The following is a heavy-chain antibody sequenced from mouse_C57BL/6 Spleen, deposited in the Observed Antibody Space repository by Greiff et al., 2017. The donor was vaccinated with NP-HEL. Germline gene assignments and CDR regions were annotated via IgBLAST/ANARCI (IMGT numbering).Heavy chain of an antibody. CDR2: IHPNSGST. CDR3: ARSPNTTVVVRRWYFDV. J-gene: IGHJ1*03. CDR1: GYTFTSYW. Sequence: QVQLQQPGAELVKPGASVKLSCKASGYTFTSYWMHWVKQRPGQGLEWIGMIHPNSGSTNYNEKFKSKATLTVDKSSSTAYMQLSSLTSEDSAVYYCARSPNTTVVVRRWYFDVWGTGTTVTVSS. D-gene: IGHD1-1*01. V-gene: IGHV1-64*01.